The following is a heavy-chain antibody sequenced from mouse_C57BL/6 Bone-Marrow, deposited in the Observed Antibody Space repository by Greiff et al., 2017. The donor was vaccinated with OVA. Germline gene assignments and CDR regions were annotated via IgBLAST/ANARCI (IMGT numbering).Heavy chain of an antibody. Sequence: QVQLQQSGAELVRPGTSVKVSCKASGYAFTNYLIEWVKQRPGQGLEWIGVINPGSGGTNYNEKFKGKATMTADKSSSTAYMQLSSRTSEDSAVYFCARDYYGSSYSPFDYWGQGTTLTVSS. CDR3: ARDYYGSSYSPFDY. V-gene: IGHV1-54*01. CDR1: GYAFTNYL. CDR2: INPGSGGT. J-gene: IGHJ2*01. D-gene: IGHD1-1*01.